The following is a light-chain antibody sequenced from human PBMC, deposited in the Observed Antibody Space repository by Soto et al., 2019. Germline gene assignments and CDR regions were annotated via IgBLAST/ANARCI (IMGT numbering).Light chain of an antibody. J-gene: IGKJ4*01. Sequence: IQLTQSPSSLSASVGDRVTVTCRASQGIGTHLNWYQQKPGKAPNLLIYAASSLQSGVPSRFSGSGSGTDFTLTISSLQPEDFATYFCQQSYITPAGFGGGTKVDIK. V-gene: IGKV1-39*01. CDR1: QGIGTH. CDR3: QQSYITPAG. CDR2: AAS.